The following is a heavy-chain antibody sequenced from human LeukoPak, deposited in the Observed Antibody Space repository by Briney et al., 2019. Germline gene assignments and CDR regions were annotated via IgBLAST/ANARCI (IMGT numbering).Heavy chain of an antibody. D-gene: IGHD3-22*01. CDR3: ARGAVTYYDSSGYYFYFDY. CDR1: GYTFTSYG. Sequence: ASVKVSCKASGYTFTSYGISWVRQAPGQGLEWMGWISAYNGNTNYAQKLQGRVTMTTDTSTSTAYMELRSLRSDDTAVYYCARGAVTYYDSSGYYFYFDYWGQGTLVTVSS. CDR2: ISAYNGNT. V-gene: IGHV1-18*01. J-gene: IGHJ4*02.